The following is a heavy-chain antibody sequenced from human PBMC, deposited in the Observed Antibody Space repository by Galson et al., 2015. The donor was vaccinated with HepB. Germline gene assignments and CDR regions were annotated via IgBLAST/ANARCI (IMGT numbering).Heavy chain of an antibody. CDR2: IDPSDSYT. D-gene: IGHD3-9*01. Sequence: QSGAEVKKPGESLRISCKGSGYSFTSYWISWVRQMPGKGLEWMGRIDPSDSYTNYSPSFQGHVTISADKSISTAYLQWSSLKASETAMYYCARSYYDILTGYQKDAFDIWGQGTMVTVSS. V-gene: IGHV5-10-1*01. CDR3: ARSYYDILTGYQKDAFDI. CDR1: GYSFTSYW. J-gene: IGHJ3*02.